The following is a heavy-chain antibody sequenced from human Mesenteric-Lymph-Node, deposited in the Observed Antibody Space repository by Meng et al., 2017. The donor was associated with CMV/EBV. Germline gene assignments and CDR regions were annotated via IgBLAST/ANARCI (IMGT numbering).Heavy chain of an antibody. J-gene: IGHJ6*02. CDR2: SSSSGSTR. V-gene: IGHV3-11*04. CDR3: ARDPRDYYYYYGMDV. Sequence: GGSLRLSCVGSGFSFSDYYMSWIRQAPGKGLEWLSYSSSSGSTRYYANSVKGRFTISRDNAKNSLYLQMNSLRAEDTAVYYCARDPRDYYYYYGMDVWGQGTTVTVSS. CDR1: GFSFSDYY.